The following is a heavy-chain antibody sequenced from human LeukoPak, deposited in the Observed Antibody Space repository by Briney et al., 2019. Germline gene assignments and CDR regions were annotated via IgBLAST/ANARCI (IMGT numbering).Heavy chain of an antibody. J-gene: IGHJ4*02. CDR1: GFTFSDYY. V-gene: IGHV3-11*04. Sequence: GGSLRLSCAASGFTFSDYYMSWVRQAPGKGLEWVSYISSSGSTIYYADSVKGRFTISRDNAKNSLYLQMNSLRAEDTAVYYCASMGDSYGYHFDYWGQGTLVTVSS. CDR2: ISSSGSTI. CDR3: ASMGDSYGYHFDY. D-gene: IGHD5-18*01.